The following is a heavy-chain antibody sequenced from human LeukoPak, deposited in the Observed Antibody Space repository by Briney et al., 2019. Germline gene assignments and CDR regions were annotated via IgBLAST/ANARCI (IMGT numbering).Heavy chain of an antibody. CDR1: GFTFSSYS. CDR3: ARRLVHYYYYMDV. Sequence: PGGSLRLSCAASGFTFSSYSMNWVRQAPGKGLEWVSYISSSSSTIYYADSVKGRFTISRDNAKNSLYLQMNSLRAEDTAVYYCARRLVHYYYYMDVWGKGTTVTVSS. J-gene: IGHJ6*03. D-gene: IGHD3-10*01. CDR2: ISSSSSTI. V-gene: IGHV3-48*01.